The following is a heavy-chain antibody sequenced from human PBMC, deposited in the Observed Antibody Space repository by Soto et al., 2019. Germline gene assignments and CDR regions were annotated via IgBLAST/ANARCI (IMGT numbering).Heavy chain of an antibody. D-gene: IGHD1-1*01. CDR3: ASNIWNDDADLDGTLNI. J-gene: IGHJ3*02. Sequence: QMQLEESGPGLVKPSETLSLTCSVSGGSVSDYDWHWIRQYPGKGLEWIGDLSSSGATSYSPPLKLRVTISLDSSKKQLSLKMTSVTAADAALCYCASNIWNDDADLDGTLNIWGQGTQVTVSS. V-gene: IGHV4-59*08. CDR1: GGSVSDYD. CDR2: LSSSGAT.